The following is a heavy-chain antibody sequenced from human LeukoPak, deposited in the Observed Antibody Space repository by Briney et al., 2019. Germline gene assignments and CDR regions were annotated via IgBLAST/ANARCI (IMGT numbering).Heavy chain of an antibody. J-gene: IGHJ3*01. Sequence: GGSLRLSCAASGFIFSSYSFNWVRQAPGKGLEWISSITSSYSSDRYYADSVKGRFTISRDDAKNSLYLQMNSLRAEDTAVYYCARDPRALTGYYGDALALWGQGTMVTVSS. D-gene: IGHD3-9*01. CDR1: GFIFSSYS. CDR2: ITSSYSSDR. CDR3: ARDPRALTGYYGDALAL. V-gene: IGHV3-21*01.